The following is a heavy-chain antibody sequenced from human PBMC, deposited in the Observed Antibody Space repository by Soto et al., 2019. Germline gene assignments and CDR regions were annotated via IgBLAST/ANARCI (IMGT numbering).Heavy chain of an antibody. CDR3: FSSRGY. CDR2: IYYSGST. Sequence: QVQLQESGPGLVKPSETLSLTCSVSGVSINSGNYYWHWIRQPPGKGLEWIGHIYYSGSTNYNPSLKSRVTISLDMSKNQFSLKLSSVNAADTAVYYCFSSRGYWGQGTLVTVSS. V-gene: IGHV4-61*01. J-gene: IGHJ4*02. CDR1: GVSINSGNYY. D-gene: IGHD3-10*01.